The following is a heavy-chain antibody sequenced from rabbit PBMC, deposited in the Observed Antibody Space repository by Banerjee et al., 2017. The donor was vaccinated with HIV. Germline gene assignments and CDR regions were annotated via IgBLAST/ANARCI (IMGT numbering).Heavy chain of an antibody. V-gene: IGHV1S47*01. CDR2: RYNGDGTT. CDR3: ARGTTYGGAVLCW. J-gene: IGHJ6*01. D-gene: IGHD4-2*01. Sequence: QEQLQESGGGLFQPGGSLTLTCKASGFAFSSNAMCWVRQAPGEGLEWIGCRYNGDGTTDYPDWAKGRFTSAKAARTTVTLQMTSRTGADTATYFCARGTTYGGAVLCWWGPGTLVTGS. CDR1: GFAFSSNA.